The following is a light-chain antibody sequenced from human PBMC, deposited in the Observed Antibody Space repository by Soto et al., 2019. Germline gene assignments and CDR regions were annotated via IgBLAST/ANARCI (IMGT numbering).Light chain of an antibody. Sequence: EIVLTQSPGTLSLSPGERATLSCRASQSVSSSYLAWYQQKPGQAPRLLIYGASSRATGIPDRFSGSGSGTDFTLTISRLEPEDFAVYYCQQYGSSPGTFVQGRKM. J-gene: IGKJ1*01. CDR1: QSVSSSY. V-gene: IGKV3-20*01. CDR2: GAS. CDR3: QQYGSSPGT.